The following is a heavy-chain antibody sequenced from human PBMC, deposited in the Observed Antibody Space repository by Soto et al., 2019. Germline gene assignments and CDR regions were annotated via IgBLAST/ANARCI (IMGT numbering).Heavy chain of an antibody. V-gene: IGHV1-69*02. CDR3: ARSGYSSGFTTDV. Sequence: SVKVSCKASGGTFSSYTISWVRQAPGQGLEWMGRIIPILGIANYAQKFQGRVTITADKSTSTAYMELSSLRSEDTAVYYCARSGYSSGFTTDVWGQGTTVTVSS. CDR1: GGTFSSYT. CDR2: IIPILGIA. J-gene: IGHJ6*02. D-gene: IGHD6-19*01.